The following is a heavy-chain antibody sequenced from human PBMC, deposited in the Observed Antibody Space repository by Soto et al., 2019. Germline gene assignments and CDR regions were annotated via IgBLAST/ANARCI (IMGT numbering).Heavy chain of an antibody. CDR2: IYAGGGT. CDR1: GFAVSDSY. Sequence: EEQLVESGGGLIQPGGSLRLSCAASGFAVSDSYMNWVRQAPGKGLEWVSLIYAGGGTYYAGSVKGRFTISRDNSQNTLYLQMSSLRAEDTAVYYCARQRANEYGDPNDALDIWGQGTMVTVSS. V-gene: IGHV3-53*01. J-gene: IGHJ3*02. CDR3: ARQRANEYGDPNDALDI. D-gene: IGHD4-17*01.